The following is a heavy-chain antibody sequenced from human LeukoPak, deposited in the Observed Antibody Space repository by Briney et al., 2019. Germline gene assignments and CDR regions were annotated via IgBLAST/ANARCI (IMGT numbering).Heavy chain of an antibody. Sequence: SVKVSCKASGGTFSSYAISWVRQAPGQGLEWMGGVIPIFGTANYAQKFQGRVTITADESTSTAYMELSSLRSEDTAVYYCARASSDYYDSSGYYYSRVYWFDPWGQGTLVTVSS. CDR3: ARASSDYYDSSGYYYSRVYWFDP. D-gene: IGHD3-22*01. CDR2: VIPIFGTA. J-gene: IGHJ5*02. V-gene: IGHV1-69*01. CDR1: GGTFSSYA.